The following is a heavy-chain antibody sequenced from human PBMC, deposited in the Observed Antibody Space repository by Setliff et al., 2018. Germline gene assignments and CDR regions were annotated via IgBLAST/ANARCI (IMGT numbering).Heavy chain of an antibody. D-gene: IGHD3-10*01. CDR2: IYPGDSIT. J-gene: IGHJ5*02. Sequence: GESLKISCKGSGYSFSTCWIGWVRQMPGKGLEWMGIIYPGDSITRYSPSFQGQVTISVDKSINTACLQWSSLRASDTAIYYCARHPYYYGSGTYLDNNNRWFDPWGQGTLVTVSS. CDR3: ARHPYYYGSGTYLDNNNRWFDP. V-gene: IGHV5-51*01. CDR1: GYSFSTCW.